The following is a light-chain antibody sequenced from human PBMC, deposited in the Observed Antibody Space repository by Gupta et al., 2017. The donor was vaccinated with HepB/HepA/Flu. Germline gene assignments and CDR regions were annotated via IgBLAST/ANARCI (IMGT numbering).Light chain of an antibody. Sequence: IQMTQSPSSLSASVGDKVTITCRASQSITNYLNWYQHKPGKAPKLLIYSTSTLQNAVPSRFSGSGSGTEFTLTISRLQPEDFATYYCLQGLATPLTFGQGTRLEIK. CDR1: QSITNY. J-gene: IGKJ5*01. CDR3: LQGLATPLT. V-gene: IGKV1-39*01. CDR2: STS.